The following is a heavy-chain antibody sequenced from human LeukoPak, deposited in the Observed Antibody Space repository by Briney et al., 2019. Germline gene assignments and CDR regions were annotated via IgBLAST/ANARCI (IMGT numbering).Heavy chain of an antibody. CDR2: IYYTGST. Sequence: PSETLSLTCTVSGGAITSYYWNWIRQPPGKGLEWIGHIYYTGSTNYNPSLKSRVSISLDTSKIQFSLKLNSMTTADTAVYYCATATLGKVYYYYGLDVWGQGTTVTVSS. CDR3: ATATLGKVYYYYGLDV. CDR1: GGAITSYY. V-gene: IGHV4-59*01. J-gene: IGHJ6*02. D-gene: IGHD7-27*01.